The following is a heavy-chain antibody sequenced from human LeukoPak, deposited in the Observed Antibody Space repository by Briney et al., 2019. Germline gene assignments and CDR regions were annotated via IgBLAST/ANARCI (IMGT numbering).Heavy chain of an antibody. D-gene: IGHD2-2*01. Sequence: PGGSLRLSCAASGFTFSDHYMDWVRQAPGKGLEWVGRTRSKPNSYTTEYAASVKGRFTISRDDSKNSLYLQMNSLKTEDTAVYYCARLGYCSSTSCRQAFDIWGQGTMVTVSS. CDR3: ARLGYCSSTSCRQAFDI. CDR2: TRSKPNSYTT. CDR1: GFTFSDHY. J-gene: IGHJ3*02. V-gene: IGHV3-72*01.